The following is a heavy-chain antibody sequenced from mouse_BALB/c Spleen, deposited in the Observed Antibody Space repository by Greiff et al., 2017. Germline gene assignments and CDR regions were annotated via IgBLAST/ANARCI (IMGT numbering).Heavy chain of an antibody. Sequence: VQLQQSGAELVRSGASVKLSCTASGFNIKDYYMHWVKQRPEQGLEWIGWIDPENGDTEYAPKFQGKATMTADTSSNTAYLQLSSLTSEDTAVYYCKYCNYVGFDYWGQGTTLTVSS. J-gene: IGHJ2*01. CDR1: GFNIKDYY. CDR3: KYCNYVGFDY. V-gene: IGHV14-4*02. D-gene: IGHD2-1*01. CDR2: IDPENGDT.